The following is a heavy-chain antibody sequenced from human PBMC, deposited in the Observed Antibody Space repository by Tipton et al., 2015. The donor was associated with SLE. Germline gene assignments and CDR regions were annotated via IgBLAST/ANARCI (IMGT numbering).Heavy chain of an antibody. CDR1: GGSFSGYY. V-gene: IGHV4-34*01. CDR3: ARMRSDILTGYPLQTFDY. D-gene: IGHD3-9*01. CDR2: INHSGST. J-gene: IGHJ4*02. Sequence: TLSLTCAVYGGSFSGYYWSWIRQPPGKGLEWIGEINHSGSTNYNPSLKSRVTISVDTSKNQFSLKLSSVTAADTAVYYCARMRSDILTGYPLQTFDYWGQGTLVTVSS.